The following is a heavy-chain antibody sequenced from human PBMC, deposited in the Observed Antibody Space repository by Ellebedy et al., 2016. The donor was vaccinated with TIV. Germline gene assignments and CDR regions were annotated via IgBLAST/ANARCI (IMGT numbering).Heavy chain of an antibody. CDR2: ISSSSSTI. Sequence: GGSLRLSXAASGFTFSSYSMNWVRQAPGKGLEWVSYISSSSSTIYYADSVKGRFTISRDNAKNSLYLQMNSLRAEDTAVYYCARVGLVPAAIPDYYYYMDVWGKGTTVTVSS. CDR1: GFTFSSYS. V-gene: IGHV3-48*01. D-gene: IGHD2-2*02. CDR3: ARVGLVPAAIPDYYYYMDV. J-gene: IGHJ6*03.